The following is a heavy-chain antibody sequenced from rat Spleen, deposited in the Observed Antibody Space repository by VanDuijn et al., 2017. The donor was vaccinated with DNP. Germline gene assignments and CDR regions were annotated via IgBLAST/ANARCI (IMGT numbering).Heavy chain of an antibody. V-gene: IGHV5S10*01. CDR1: GFTFTDYS. Sequence: EVQLVESGGGLLQPGRSLKLSCEASGFTFTDYSMAWVRQAPKKGLEWVAMIIYDGSGTYYGDSVKGRFTISRDNAKNTLHLQMDSLRSEDTATYYCTTYYYWGQGVMVTVTS. CDR2: IIYDGSGT. J-gene: IGHJ2*01. CDR3: TTYYY.